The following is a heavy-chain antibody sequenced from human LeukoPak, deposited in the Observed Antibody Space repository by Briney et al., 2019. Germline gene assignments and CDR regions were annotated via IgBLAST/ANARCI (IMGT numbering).Heavy chain of an antibody. CDR3: ARGAYDSSGYYYDY. CDR2: IYYSGST. J-gene: IGHJ4*02. CDR1: GGPISSYY. D-gene: IGHD3-22*01. V-gene: IGHV4-59*01. Sequence: SETLSLTCTVSGGPISSYYWSWIRQPPGKGLEWIGYIYYSGSTNYNPSLKSRVTISVDTSKNQFSLKLSSVTAADTAVYYCARGAYDSSGYYYDYWGQGTLVTVSS.